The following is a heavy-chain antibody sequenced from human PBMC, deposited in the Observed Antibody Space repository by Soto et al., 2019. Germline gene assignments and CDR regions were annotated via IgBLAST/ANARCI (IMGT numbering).Heavy chain of an antibody. CDR1: GFAFSSHP. CDR2: ISDGGDLT. J-gene: IGHJ3*02. D-gene: IGHD3-10*01. CDR3: ARRVIGSSRALDI. V-gene: IGHV3-23*01. Sequence: GGSLRLSCAASGFAFSSHPMSWVRQAPEKGLEWVAGISDGGDLTYNADSVRGRFTISRDNSRNTLYLQMNSLRAEDTAVYYCARRVIGSSRALDIWGQGTMVTVSS.